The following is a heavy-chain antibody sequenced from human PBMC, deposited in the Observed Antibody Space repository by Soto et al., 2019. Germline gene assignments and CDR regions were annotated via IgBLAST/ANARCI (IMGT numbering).Heavy chain of an antibody. J-gene: IGHJ4*01. CDR3: AREPNESFYFDY. CDR1: GYTFTNYY. V-gene: IGHV1-46*01. CDR2: LRPTTGNT. Sequence: ASVKVSGKASGYTFTNYYIHWLRQAPGQGLEWLGILRPTTGNTQYAQRFQGRVTMTRDTSTGTVYMELTSLRSDDTAMYYCAREPNESFYFDYWGHGTQVTVSS.